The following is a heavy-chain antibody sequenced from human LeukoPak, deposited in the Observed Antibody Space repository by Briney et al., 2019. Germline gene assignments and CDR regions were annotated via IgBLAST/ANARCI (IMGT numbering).Heavy chain of an antibody. Sequence: GGSLRLSCAASGFTFGSYSMNWVRQAPGKGLEWLSYISGTTGIIYYADSVKGRFTISRDNAKNSLYLQMNSLRAEDTAVYYCAREDTMIVIDAFDIWGQGTMVTVSS. V-gene: IGHV3-48*01. J-gene: IGHJ3*02. CDR2: ISGTTGII. CDR3: AREDTMIVIDAFDI. CDR1: GFTFGSYS. D-gene: IGHD3-22*01.